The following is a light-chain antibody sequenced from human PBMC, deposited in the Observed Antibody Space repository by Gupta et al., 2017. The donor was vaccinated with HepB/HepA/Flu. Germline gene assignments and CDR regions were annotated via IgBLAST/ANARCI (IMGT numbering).Light chain of an antibody. V-gene: IGKV3-20*01. CDR1: QNIDSDY. Sequence: EIVLTQSPGTLSLSPGERATLSCRASQNIDSDYLTWYQHKSGLAPRLLIYGSSFRATGIPERSSSSGSATDYTLTISRLEAEDFAVEYCRHTRSTPPVTFGEGTKVEIK. J-gene: IGKJ2*01. CDR2: GSS. CDR3: RHTRSTPPVT.